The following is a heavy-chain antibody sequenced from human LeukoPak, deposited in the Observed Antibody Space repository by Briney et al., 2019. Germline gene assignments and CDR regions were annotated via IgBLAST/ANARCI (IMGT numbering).Heavy chain of an antibody. V-gene: IGHV1-69*05. D-gene: IGHD4-17*01. J-gene: IGHJ4*02. CDR2: IIPIFGTA. CDR1: GGTFSSYA. Sequence: SVKVSCKASGGTFSSYAISWVRQAPGQGLEWMGRIIPIFGTANYAQKFQGRVTITTDESTSTAYMELNSLRSEDTAVYYCARDPTTVTPYYFDYWGQGTLVTVSS. CDR3: ARDPTTVTPYYFDY.